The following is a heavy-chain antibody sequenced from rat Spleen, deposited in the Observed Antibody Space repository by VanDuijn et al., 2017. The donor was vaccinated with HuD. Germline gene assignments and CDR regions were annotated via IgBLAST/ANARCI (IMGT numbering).Heavy chain of an antibody. J-gene: IGHJ4*01. D-gene: IGHD1-2*01. V-gene: IGHV2S61*01. Sequence: QVQLKESGPGLVQPSQTLSLTCTVSGFSLSSYGVIWVRQPPGKGLEWMGVIWGNGNTNYNSALKSLLSISRDTSKGQVFLKMNNLQTEDTTMYFCARYSSYIYDYVMDAWGQGASITVSS. CDR1: GFSLSSYG. CDR2: IWGNGNT. CDR3: ARYSSYIYDYVMDA.